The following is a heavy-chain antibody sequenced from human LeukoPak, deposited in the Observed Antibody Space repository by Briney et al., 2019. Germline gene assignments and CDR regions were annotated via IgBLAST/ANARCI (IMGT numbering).Heavy chain of an antibody. CDR3: AKGAVAGNQKPGGY. Sequence: PGGSLRLSCEVSGFTFRNYVMTWVRQAPGKGLEWVSAISGSGGSTYYADSVKGRFTNSRDNSKNTLYLQMNSLRAEDTAVYYCAKGAVAGNQKPGGYWGQGTLVTVSS. CDR2: ISGSGGST. D-gene: IGHD6-19*01. J-gene: IGHJ4*02. CDR1: GFTFRNYV. V-gene: IGHV3-23*01.